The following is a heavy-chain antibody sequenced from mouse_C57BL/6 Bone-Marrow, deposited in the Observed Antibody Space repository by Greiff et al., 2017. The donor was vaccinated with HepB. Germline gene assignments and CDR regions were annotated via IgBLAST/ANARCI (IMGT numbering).Heavy chain of an antibody. V-gene: IGHV5-4*01. Sequence: EVQVVESGGGLVKPGGSLKLSCAASGFTFSSYAMSWVRQTPEKRLEWVATISDGGSYTYYPDNVKGRFTISRDNAKNNLYLQMSHLKSEDTAMYYCARERTMITNFDVWGTVTTVTVSS. CDR3: ARERTMITNFDV. D-gene: IGHD2-4*01. J-gene: IGHJ1*03. CDR1: GFTFSSYA. CDR2: ISDGGSYT.